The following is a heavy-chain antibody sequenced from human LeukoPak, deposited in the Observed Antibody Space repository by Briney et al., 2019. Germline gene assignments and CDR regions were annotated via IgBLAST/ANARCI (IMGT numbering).Heavy chain of an antibody. Sequence: SETLSLTCTVSGGSISTSNYYWGWIRQPPGKGLEWIGNIFYSGSTYYGPSLKSRLTISLDTSRNQFSLKLNSVTAADTAVYYCARGGVLKSVDYWGQGTLVAVSS. CDR2: IFYSGST. CDR3: ARGGVLKSVDY. D-gene: IGHD3-16*01. J-gene: IGHJ4*02. CDR1: GGSISTSNYY. V-gene: IGHV4-39*07.